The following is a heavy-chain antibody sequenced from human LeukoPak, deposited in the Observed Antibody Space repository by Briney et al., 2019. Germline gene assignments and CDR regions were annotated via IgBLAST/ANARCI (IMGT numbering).Heavy chain of an antibody. CDR3: ARKSPGLCSSTSCYATFDY. CDR2: IYPDDSDI. V-gene: IGHV5-51*01. D-gene: IGHD2-2*01. Sequence: GESLKISCTASGYSFTSYLLAWVRQMPGKGLEWMGIIYPDDSDIRYSPSFQGQVTISADKSISTAYLQWSSLKASDTAMYYCARKSPGLCSSTSCYATFDYWGQGTLVTVSS. CDR1: GYSFTSYL. J-gene: IGHJ4*02.